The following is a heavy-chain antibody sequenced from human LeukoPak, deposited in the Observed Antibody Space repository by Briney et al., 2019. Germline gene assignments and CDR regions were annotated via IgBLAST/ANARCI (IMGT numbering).Heavy chain of an antibody. J-gene: IGHJ4*02. CDR3: ASNPFRPLRPRSTVTTFFDY. CDR2: ISSSGSTI. D-gene: IGHD4-17*01. V-gene: IGHV3-48*03. Sequence: GGSLRLSCAASGFTFSSYEMNWVRQAPGKGLEWVSYISSSGSTIYYADSVKGRFTISRDNAKNSLYLQMNSLRAEDTAVYYCASNPFRPLRPRSTVTTFFDYWGQGTLVTVSS. CDR1: GFTFSSYE.